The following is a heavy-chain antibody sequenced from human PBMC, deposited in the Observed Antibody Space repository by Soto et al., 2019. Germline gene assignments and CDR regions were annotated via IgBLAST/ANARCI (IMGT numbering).Heavy chain of an antibody. Sequence: KASETLSLTCTVSGASINPYYWSWIRQPPGKGLEWIGYIYYSGSSNYNPSLRSRVTISLDTSKNQFSLKLSSVTAADTAVYYCARNVDKARAYYFDYWGQGILVTVSS. D-gene: IGHD5-18*01. J-gene: IGHJ4*02. CDR2: IYYSGSS. CDR3: ARNVDKARAYYFDY. CDR1: GASINPYY. V-gene: IGHV4-59*01.